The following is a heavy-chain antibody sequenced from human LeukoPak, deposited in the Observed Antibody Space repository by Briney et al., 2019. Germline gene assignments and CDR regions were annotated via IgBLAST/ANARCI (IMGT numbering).Heavy chain of an antibody. D-gene: IGHD2-15*01. CDR1: GFTVSSNY. J-gene: IGHJ3*02. CDR2: IYSGGST. V-gene: IGHV3-66*01. Sequence: GGSLRLSCAASGFTVSSNYMSWVRQAPGKGLEWVSVIYSGGSTYYADSVKGRITISRDNSKNTVYLQKNSLRAEDTSVYYCARDRIRYCSGGSCPHDAFDIWGQGTMVTVSS. CDR3: ARDRIRYCSGGSCPHDAFDI.